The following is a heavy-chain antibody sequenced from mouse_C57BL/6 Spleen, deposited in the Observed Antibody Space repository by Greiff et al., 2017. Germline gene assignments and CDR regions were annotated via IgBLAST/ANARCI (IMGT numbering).Heavy chain of an antibody. Sequence: DVQLQESGPGLVKPSQSLSLTCSVTGYSITSGYYWNWIRQFPGNKLEWMGYISYDGSNNYNPSLKNRISITRDTSKNQFFLKLNSVTTEDTATYYCARVHYDYDGGFDYWGQGTTLTVSS. J-gene: IGHJ2*01. D-gene: IGHD2-4*01. CDR1: GYSITSGYY. V-gene: IGHV3-6*01. CDR2: ISYDGSN. CDR3: ARVHYDYDGGFDY.